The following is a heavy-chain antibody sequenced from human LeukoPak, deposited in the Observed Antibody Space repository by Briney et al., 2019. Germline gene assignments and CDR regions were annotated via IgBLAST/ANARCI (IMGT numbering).Heavy chain of an antibody. J-gene: IGHJ4*02. D-gene: IGHD3-10*01. CDR3: ARGPDYYGSGSYYPDY. CDR2: IYYSGST. CDR1: GGSISSYY. V-gene: IGHV4-59*01. Sequence: PSETLFLTCTVSGGSISSYYWSWVRQPPGKGLEWIGYIYYSGSTNYNPSLKSRVTISVDTSKNQFSLKLSSVTAADTAVYYCARGPDYYGSGSYYPDYWGQGTLVTVSS.